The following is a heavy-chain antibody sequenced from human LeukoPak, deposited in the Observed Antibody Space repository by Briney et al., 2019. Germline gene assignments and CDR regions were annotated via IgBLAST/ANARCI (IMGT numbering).Heavy chain of an antibody. D-gene: IGHD4-17*01. CDR3: AKDPNGDYIGAFDI. J-gene: IGHJ3*02. V-gene: IGHV3-23*01. CDR1: KFNFHTYG. CDR2: ISGSGGST. Sequence: GGSLRLSCTTPKFNFHTYGLTWVRQAPGRELEWVSSISGSGGSTQYAASVQGRFTISRDNSKNTLYLQMNSLRAEDTAVYYCAKDPNGDYIGAFDIWGQGTMVTVSS.